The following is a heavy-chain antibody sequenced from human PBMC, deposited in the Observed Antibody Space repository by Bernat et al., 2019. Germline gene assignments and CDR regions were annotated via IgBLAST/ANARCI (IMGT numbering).Heavy chain of an antibody. J-gene: IGHJ6*03. CDR3: ARDGHYDFWSGYLEGYYYYYYMDV. CDR2: IWYDGSNK. D-gene: IGHD3-3*01. CDR1: GFTFSSYG. Sequence: QVQLVESGGGVVQPGRSLRLSCAASGFTFSSYGMHWVRQAPGKGLEWVAVIWYDGSNKYYADSVKGRFTISRDNSKNTLYLQMNSLRAEDTAVYYCARDGHYDFWSGYLEGYYYYYYMDVWGKGTTVTVSS. V-gene: IGHV3-33*01.